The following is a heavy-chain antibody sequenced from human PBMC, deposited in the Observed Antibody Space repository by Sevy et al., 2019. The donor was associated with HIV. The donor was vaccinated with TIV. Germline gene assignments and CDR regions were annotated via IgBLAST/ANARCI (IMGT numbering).Heavy chain of an antibody. CDR2: IYYSGST. J-gene: IGHJ6*02. D-gene: IGHD1-26*01. CDR1: GGSISSYY. CDR3: ARYGLGDAIVGATTSFYYYYYGMDV. V-gene: IGHV4-59*01. Sequence: SETLSLTCTVSGGSISSYYWSWIRQPPGKGLEWIGYIYYSGSTNYNPSLKSRVTISVDTSKNQFSLKLSSVTAADTAVYYCARYGLGDAIVGATTSFYYYYYGMDVWGQGTTLTVSS.